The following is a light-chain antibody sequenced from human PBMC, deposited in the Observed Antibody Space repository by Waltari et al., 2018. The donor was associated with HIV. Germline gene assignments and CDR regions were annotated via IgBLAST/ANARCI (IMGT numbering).Light chain of an antibody. CDR2: DVS. V-gene: IGLV2-11*01. J-gene: IGLJ1*01. Sequence: QSALTQPRSVSGSPGQSVTISCTGTSSDVGGYNYVSWYQQHPGKAPKLMIYDVSKRPSVVPDLFSGSKSGNTASLTISGLQAEDEADYYCCSYAGSSTYVFGTGTKVTVL. CDR3: CSYAGSSTYV. CDR1: SSDVGGYNY.